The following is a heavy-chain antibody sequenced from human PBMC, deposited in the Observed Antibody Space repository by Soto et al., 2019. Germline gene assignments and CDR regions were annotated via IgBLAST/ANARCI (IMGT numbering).Heavy chain of an antibody. J-gene: IGHJ6*02. V-gene: IGHV4-34*01. CDR1: GGSFSGYY. CDR2: INHSGST. D-gene: IGHD6-13*01. CDR3: ARGGVWGSSSWYHRYYYYGMDV. Sequence: PSETLSLTCAVYGGSFSGYYWSWIRQPPGKGLEWIGEINHSGSTNYNPYLKSRVTISVDTSKNQFSLKLSSVTAADTAVYYCARGGVWGSSSWYHRYYYYGMDVWGQGTTVTVSS.